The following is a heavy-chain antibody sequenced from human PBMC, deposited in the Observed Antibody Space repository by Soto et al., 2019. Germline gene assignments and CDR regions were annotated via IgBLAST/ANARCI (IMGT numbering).Heavy chain of an antibody. Sequence: SETLSLTCTVSGGSVSRINYYWSWIRQPPGKGLEWIGYIYNSGSTIYNPSLKSRVIISLDTSKNDVYLTLRSVTAADTAVYYRARHQAPGYLPFDPWGQGTVVTVYS. J-gene: IGHJ5*02. D-gene: IGHD2-15*01. CDR1: GGSVSRINYY. CDR2: IYNSGST. V-gene: IGHV4-61*03. CDR3: ARHQAPGYLPFDP.